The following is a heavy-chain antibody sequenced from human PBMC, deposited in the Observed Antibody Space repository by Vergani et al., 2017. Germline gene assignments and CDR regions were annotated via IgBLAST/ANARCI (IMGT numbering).Heavy chain of an antibody. CDR2: IYTSGST. D-gene: IGHD3-10*01. CDR3: ARGDRISGSGGNRVRPGGYGSGSPTTGFDY. J-gene: IGHJ4*02. Sequence: QVQLQESGPGLVKPSETLSLTCTVPGGSISSYYWSWIRQPAGKGLEWIGRIYTSGSTNYNSSHKSRVTISVDTSKNQFSLKLRSVTAADTAVYYCARGDRISGSGGNRVRPGGYGSGSPTTGFDYWGQGTLVTVSS. CDR1: GGSISSYY. V-gene: IGHV4-4*07.